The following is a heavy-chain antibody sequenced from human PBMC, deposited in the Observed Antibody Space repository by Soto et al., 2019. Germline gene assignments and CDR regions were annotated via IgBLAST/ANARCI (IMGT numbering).Heavy chain of an antibody. J-gene: IGHJ5*02. CDR2: ISAYNGNT. V-gene: IGHV1-18*01. CDR3: AIVKQQLVRGTWFDP. Sequence: QVQLVQSGAEVKKPGASVKVSCKASGYTFTSYGISWVRQAPGQGLEWMGWISAYNGNTNYAQKLQGRVTMTTDTSTSTAYMELRSLRSDDTAVYYCAIVKQQLVRGTWFDPWGQGTLVTVSS. CDR1: GYTFTSYG. D-gene: IGHD6-13*01.